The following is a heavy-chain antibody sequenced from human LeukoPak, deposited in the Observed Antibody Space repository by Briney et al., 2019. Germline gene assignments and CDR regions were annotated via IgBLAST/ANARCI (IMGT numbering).Heavy chain of an antibody. D-gene: IGHD3-22*01. CDR2: ISSSSSTI. CDR1: GFTFSSYS. Sequence: PGRSLRLSCAASGFTFSSYSMNWVRQAPGKGLEWVSYISSSSSTIYYADSVKGRFTISRDNAKNSLYLQMNSLRAEDTAVYYCARDPYDSSGPDAFDIWGQGTMVTVSS. CDR3: ARDPYDSSGPDAFDI. V-gene: IGHV3-48*01. J-gene: IGHJ3*02.